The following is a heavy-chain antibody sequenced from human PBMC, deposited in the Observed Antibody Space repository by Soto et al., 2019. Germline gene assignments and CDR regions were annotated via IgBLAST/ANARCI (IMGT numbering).Heavy chain of an antibody. CDR2: LSGGNT. V-gene: IGHV3-23*01. CDR1: GFTFTSYA. CDR3: AKGPHSSAWHYFDY. D-gene: IGHD6-19*01. J-gene: IGHJ4*02. Sequence: GGSLRLSCAASGFTFTSYAMSWVRQAPGKGLEWVSTLSGGNTYYADSVKGRFTISRDNSENTLYLQMISLRVEDMAIYYCAKGPHSSAWHYFDYWGQGTLVTVSS.